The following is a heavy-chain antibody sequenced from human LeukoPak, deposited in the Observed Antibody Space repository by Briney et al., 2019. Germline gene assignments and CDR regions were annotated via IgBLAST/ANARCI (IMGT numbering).Heavy chain of an antibody. CDR1: GYTFTGCY. V-gene: IGHV1-2*02. CDR2: INPNSGGT. Sequence: ASVKVSCKASGYTFTGCYMHWVRQAPGQGLEWMGWINPNSGGTNYAQKFQGRVTMTRDTSISTAYMELSRLRSDDTAVYYCARGTTVVNYYYYGMDVWGQGTTVTVSS. J-gene: IGHJ6*02. CDR3: ARGTTVVNYYYYGMDV. D-gene: IGHD4-17*01.